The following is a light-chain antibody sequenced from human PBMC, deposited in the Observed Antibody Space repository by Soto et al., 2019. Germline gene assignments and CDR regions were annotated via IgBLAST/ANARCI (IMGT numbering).Light chain of an antibody. V-gene: IGKV2-30*02. CDR2: KVS. CDR1: QILVHSDGIAY. Sequence: DVVMTQTQLSLPVTLGQPASMSCSSNQILVHSDGIAYFSWFQQRPGRSPRRLIYKVSNRDSGVPARFSGSGSGTDFALKISRVEAEDVGVYYCMQGTHWPITFGQGTLLAVK. CDR3: MQGTHWPIT. J-gene: IGKJ5*01.